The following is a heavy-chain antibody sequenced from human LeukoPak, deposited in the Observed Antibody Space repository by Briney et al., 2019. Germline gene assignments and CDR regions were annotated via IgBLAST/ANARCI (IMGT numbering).Heavy chain of an antibody. V-gene: IGHV3-21*01. J-gene: IGHJ5*02. Sequence: GGSLRLSCAASGFRLSDYDMDWVRQAPGKGLEWVSSISTGSRYIYYAYSVKGRFTISRDDAKNSLYLQMDYLRAEDTAVYYCARADCSGSTCYLRRSWFDPWGQGTLVTVSS. D-gene: IGHD2-2*01. CDR3: ARADCSGSTCYLRRSWFDP. CDR2: ISTGSRYI. CDR1: GFRLSDYD.